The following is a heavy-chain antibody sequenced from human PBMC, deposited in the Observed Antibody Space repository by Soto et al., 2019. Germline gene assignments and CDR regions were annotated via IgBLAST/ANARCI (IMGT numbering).Heavy chain of an antibody. CDR1: GFTFSSYS. J-gene: IGHJ6*02. D-gene: IGHD5-12*01. CDR2: ISSSSSYI. CDR3: ARELSPFASGYDFRPDV. V-gene: IGHV3-21*01. Sequence: PGWSLRLSCAASGFTFSSYSMNWVRQAPGKGLEWVSSISSSSSYIYYADSVKGRFTISRDNAKNSLYLQMNSLRAEDTAVYYCARELSPFASGYDFRPDVWGQGTTVTVSS.